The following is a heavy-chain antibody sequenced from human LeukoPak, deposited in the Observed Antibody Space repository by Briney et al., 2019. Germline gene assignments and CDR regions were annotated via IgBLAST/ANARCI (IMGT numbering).Heavy chain of an antibody. Sequence: SETLSLTCTVSGGSISSYYWSWIRQPPGKGLEWIGEINHSGSTNYNPSLKSRVTISVDTSKNQFSLKLSSVTAADTAVYYCARESYCSSTSCYAPVDYWGQGTLVTVSS. V-gene: IGHV4-34*01. J-gene: IGHJ4*02. D-gene: IGHD2-2*01. CDR1: GGSISSYY. CDR2: INHSGST. CDR3: ARESYCSSTSCYAPVDY.